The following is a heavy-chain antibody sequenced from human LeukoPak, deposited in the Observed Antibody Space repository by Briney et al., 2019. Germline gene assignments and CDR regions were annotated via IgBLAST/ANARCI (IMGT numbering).Heavy chain of an antibody. D-gene: IGHD2-2*01. Sequence: GGSLRLSCTGSGFTFGDYYVSWVRQAPGKGLEWVGFIRSKTYGGTTEYAASVKGRFTISRDDSKSIAYLQMDSLKTEDTAVYYCTRPPSTLPAAMPHWWGQRTLVTVSS. CDR1: GFTFGDYY. CDR2: IRSKTYGGTT. J-gene: IGHJ4*02. CDR3: TRPPSTLPAAMPHW. V-gene: IGHV3-49*04.